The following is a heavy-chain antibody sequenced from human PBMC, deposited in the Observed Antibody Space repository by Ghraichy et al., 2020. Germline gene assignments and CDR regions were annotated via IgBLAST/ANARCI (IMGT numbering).Heavy chain of an antibody. CDR2: IAFTGSV. CDR3: ARGRGGGIVVVPAALNFDP. J-gene: IGHJ5*02. V-gene: IGHV4-61*03. CDR1: GGSVSSGSYY. D-gene: IGHD2-15*01. Sequence: SETLSLTCTVSGGSVSSGSYYWSWIRQAPGKGLEWIGYIAFTGSVNFNPSLKSRVTISRDTSKNVFSLRLNSVTASDTAVYYCARGRGGGIVVVPAALNFDPWGQGTLVTVSS.